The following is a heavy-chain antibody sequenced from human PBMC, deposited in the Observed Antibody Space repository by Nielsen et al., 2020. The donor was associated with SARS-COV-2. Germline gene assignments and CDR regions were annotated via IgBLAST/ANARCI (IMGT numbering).Heavy chain of an antibody. V-gene: IGHV3-49*04. CDR3: SRSHGSGWYESDY. CDR2: IRSKAYGGTI. J-gene: IGHJ4*02. Sequence: GESLKISCTASGFSFGDYAVSWVRQAQGKGLEGVGFIRSKAYGGTIEYAASVKGRFTISRDDSKTIAYLQMNSLKTEDTAVYYCSRSHGSGWYESDYWVQGTLVTVSS. D-gene: IGHD6-19*01. CDR1: GFSFGDYA.